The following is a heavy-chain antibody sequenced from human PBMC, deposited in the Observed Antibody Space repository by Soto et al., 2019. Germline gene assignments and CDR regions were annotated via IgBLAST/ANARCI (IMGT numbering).Heavy chain of an antibody. CDR3: ARGSVAVAGGTGALEI. D-gene: IGHD6-19*01. J-gene: IGHJ3*02. CDR1: GGTFGNLG. Sequence: QVHLVQSGSEVKKPGSSVKVSCKASGGTFGNLGINWVRQAPGQGLEWMGRVIPIFGSTNYAQNFQGRLTITADESTSTVYMELSGLKYEDTAVYDCARGSVAVAGGTGALEIWGQGTVVTVSA. CDR2: VIPIFGST. V-gene: IGHV1-69*12.